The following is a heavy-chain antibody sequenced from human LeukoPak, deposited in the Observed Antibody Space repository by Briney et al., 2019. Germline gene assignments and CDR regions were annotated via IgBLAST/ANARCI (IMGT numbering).Heavy chain of an antibody. D-gene: IGHD6-19*01. CDR1: GGSISRSNYY. V-gene: IGHV4-39*07. CDR2: IYYSGST. Sequence: SETLSLTCTVSGGSISRSNYYWGWSRQPPGKGREWIGSIYYSGSTYYNPSLKSRVTISVDTSKNQFSLKLSSVTAADTAVYYCARDRGGSSWYSSGWGHWGQGTLVTVSS. CDR3: ARDRGGSSWYSSGWGH. J-gene: IGHJ4*02.